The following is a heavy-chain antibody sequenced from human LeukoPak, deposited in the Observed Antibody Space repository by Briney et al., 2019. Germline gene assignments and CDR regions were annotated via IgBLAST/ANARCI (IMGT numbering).Heavy chain of an antibody. J-gene: IGHJ5*02. Sequence: GGSLRLSCAASGFTFSTYSMNWVRQAPGKGLEWVSYIRSSGGTMYYADSVKGRFTISRDNAKNSLYLQMNSLRAEDTAVYYCAKGVGGYCSGSSCPNWFDPWGQGTLVTVSS. V-gene: IGHV3-48*04. CDR1: GFTFSTYS. CDR3: AKGVGGYCSGSSCPNWFDP. CDR2: IRSSGGTM. D-gene: IGHD2-15*01.